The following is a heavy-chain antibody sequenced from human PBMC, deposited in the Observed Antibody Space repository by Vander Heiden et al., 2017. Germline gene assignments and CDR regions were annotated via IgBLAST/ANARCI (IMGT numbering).Heavy chain of an antibody. Sequence: QVQLQESGPGLVKPSETLSLTCTVSGVSISSYYWSWIRQPPGKGLEWIGYIYYSGSTNYNPSLKSRVTISVDTSKNQFSLKLSSVTAADTAVYYCARGNMVRGVKIPNYYYGMDVWGQGTTVTVSS. J-gene: IGHJ6*02. D-gene: IGHD3-10*01. CDR1: GVSISSYY. CDR2: IYYSGST. V-gene: IGHV4-59*01. CDR3: ARGNMVRGVKIPNYYYGMDV.